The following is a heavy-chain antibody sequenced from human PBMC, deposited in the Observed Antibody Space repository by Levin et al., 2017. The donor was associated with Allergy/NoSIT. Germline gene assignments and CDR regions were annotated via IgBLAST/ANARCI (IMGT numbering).Heavy chain of an antibody. D-gene: IGHD2-2*01. V-gene: IGHV3-49*04. CDR3: TREHCSSTSCPDYYYGMDV. CDR1: GFTFGDYA. CDR2: IRSKAYGGTT. Sequence: GESLKISCTASGFTFGDYAMSWVRQAPGKGLEWVGCIRSKAYGGTTEYAASVKGRFTISRDDSKSIAYLQMNSLKTEDTAVYYCTREHCSSTSCPDYYYGMDVWGQGTTVTVSS. J-gene: IGHJ6*02.